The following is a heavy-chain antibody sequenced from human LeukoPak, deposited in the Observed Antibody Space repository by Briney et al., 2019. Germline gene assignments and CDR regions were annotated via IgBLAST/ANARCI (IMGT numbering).Heavy chain of an antibody. Sequence: AGGSLRLSCAASGFTFDDYAMHWVRQAPGKGLEWVSGISWNSGSIGYADSVKGRFTISRDNAKNSLYLQMNSLRAEDTALYYCAKDTKLLVAYGMDVWGQETTVTVSS. J-gene: IGHJ6*02. CDR2: ISWNSGSI. V-gene: IGHV3-9*01. CDR3: AKDTKLLVAYGMDV. CDR1: GFTFDDYA. D-gene: IGHD5-12*01.